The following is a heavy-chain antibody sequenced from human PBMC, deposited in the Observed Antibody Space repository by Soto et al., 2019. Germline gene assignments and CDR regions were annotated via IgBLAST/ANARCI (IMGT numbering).Heavy chain of an antibody. J-gene: IGHJ3*02. D-gene: IGHD3-22*01. Sequence: PVGSLRLSCAASGFTFSSYAMSWVRQAPGKGLEWVSAISGSGGSTYYADSVKGRFTISRDNSKNTLYLQMNSLRAEDTAVYYCAKDQYYYDSSGSSGAFDIWGQGTMVTVSS. CDR3: AKDQYYYDSSGSSGAFDI. CDR2: ISGSGGST. CDR1: GFTFSSYA. V-gene: IGHV3-23*01.